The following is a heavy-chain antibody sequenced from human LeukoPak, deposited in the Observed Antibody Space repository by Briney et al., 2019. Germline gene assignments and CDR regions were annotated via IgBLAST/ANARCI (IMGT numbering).Heavy chain of an antibody. J-gene: IGHJ1*01. V-gene: IGHV3-30*18. Sequence: GKSLRLSCAASGFTISSYGMHWVRQAPGKGLEWVAIISYDGSNKYYADSVKGQFTISRDNSKNTLYLQMNSLRAEDTAVYYCAKEGPSGSSYYYAEYFQHWGQGTLVTVSS. CDR3: AKEGPSGSSYYYAEYFQH. CDR2: ISYDGSNK. CDR1: GFTISSYG. D-gene: IGHD6-13*01.